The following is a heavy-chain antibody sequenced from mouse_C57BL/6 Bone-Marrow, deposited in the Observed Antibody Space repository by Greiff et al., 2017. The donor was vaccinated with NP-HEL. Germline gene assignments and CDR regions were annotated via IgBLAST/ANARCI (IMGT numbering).Heavy chain of an antibody. CDR1: GYTFTGYW. J-gene: IGHJ3*01. Sequence: QVQLKQSGAELMKPGASVKLSCKATGYTFTGYWIEWVKQRPGHGLEWIGEILPGSGSTNYNEKFKGKATFTADTSSNTAYMQLSSLTTEDSAIYYCARRSTMVTTESGRFAYWGQGTLVTVSA. D-gene: IGHD2-2*01. V-gene: IGHV1-9*01. CDR3: ARRSTMVTTESGRFAY. CDR2: ILPGSGST.